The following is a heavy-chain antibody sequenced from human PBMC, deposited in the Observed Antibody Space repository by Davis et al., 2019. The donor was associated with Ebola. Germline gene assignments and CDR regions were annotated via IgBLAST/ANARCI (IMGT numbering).Heavy chain of an antibody. CDR2: MNPNSGNT. V-gene: IGHV1-8*01. CDR1: GYTFTNYD. J-gene: IGHJ5*02. CDR3: TRRGRFDP. Sequence: SVKVSCKASGYTFTNYDINWVRQATGQGLEWMGWMNPNSGNTGYAQKFQGRVTMTRNASISTAYMELSSLRSEDTALYYCTRRGRFDPWGQGTLVTFSS.